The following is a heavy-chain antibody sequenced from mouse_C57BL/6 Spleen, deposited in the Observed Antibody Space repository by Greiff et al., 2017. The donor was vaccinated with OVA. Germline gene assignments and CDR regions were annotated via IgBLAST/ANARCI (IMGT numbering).Heavy chain of an antibody. CDR2: IHPNSGST. Sequence: QVQLQQPGAELVKPGASVKLSCKASGYTFTSYWMHWVKQRPGQGLEWIGMIHPNSGSTNYNEKFKSKATLTVDKSSSTAYMQLSSLTAEDSAVYYCARRGDYGSWVAYWGQGTLVTVSA. J-gene: IGHJ3*01. CDR3: ARRGDYGSWVAY. V-gene: IGHV1-64*01. D-gene: IGHD1-2*01. CDR1: GYTFTSYW.